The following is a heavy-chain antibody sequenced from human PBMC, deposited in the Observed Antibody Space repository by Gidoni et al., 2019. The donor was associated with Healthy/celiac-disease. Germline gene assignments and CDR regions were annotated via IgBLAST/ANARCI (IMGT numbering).Heavy chain of an antibody. CDR2: INPSGGST. J-gene: IGHJ4*02. Sequence: QVQLVQSGAEVKKPGASVKVSCKASGYTFTSYYMHWVRQAPGQGLEWMGIINPSGGSTSYAQKFQGRVTMTRDTSTSTVYMELSSLRSEDTAVYYCARDDGGYSSGWYYFDYWGQGTLVTVSS. D-gene: IGHD6-19*01. V-gene: IGHV1-46*01. CDR3: ARDDGGYSSGWYYFDY. CDR1: GYTFTSYY.